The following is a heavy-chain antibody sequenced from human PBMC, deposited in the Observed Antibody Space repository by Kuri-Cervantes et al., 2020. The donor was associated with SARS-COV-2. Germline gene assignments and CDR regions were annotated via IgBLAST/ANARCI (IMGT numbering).Heavy chain of an antibody. J-gene: IGHJ4*02. D-gene: IGHD3-22*01. CDR1: GYTFTSYY. CDR2: INPSGGST. V-gene: IGHV1-46*01. CDR3: ARDVFPAYYYDSSGPTPGMW. Sequence: ASVKVSCKASGYTFTSYYMHWVRQAPGQGREWMGIINPSGGSTSYAQKFQGRVTMTRDTSTSTVYMELSSLRSEDTAVYYCARDVFPAYYYDSSGPTPGMWWGQGTLVTVSS.